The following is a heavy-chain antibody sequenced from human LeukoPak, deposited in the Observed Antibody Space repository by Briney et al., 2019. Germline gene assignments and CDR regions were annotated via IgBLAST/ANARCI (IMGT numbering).Heavy chain of an antibody. CDR2: IYTSGST. V-gene: IGHV4-4*07. D-gene: IGHD3-3*01. CDR3: ARVRSEPDGVYYFDY. Sequence: SETLSLTCTVSGRSISSYYWSWIRQPAGKGLEWIGRIYTSGSTNYNPSLKSRVTMSVDTSKNQFSLKLSSVTAADTAVYYCARVRSEPDGVYYFDYWGQGTLVTVSS. J-gene: IGHJ4*02. CDR1: GRSISSYY.